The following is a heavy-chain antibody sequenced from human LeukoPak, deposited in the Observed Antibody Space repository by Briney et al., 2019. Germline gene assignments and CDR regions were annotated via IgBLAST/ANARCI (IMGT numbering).Heavy chain of an antibody. CDR1: GGSISSGGYY. V-gene: IGHV4-61*08. CDR3: ARSYSSSWSYFDY. Sequence: SETLSLTCTVSGGSISSGGYYWSWIRQHPGKGLEWIGYIYYRGSTDYNPSLKSRVTISVDTSKNQFSLRLSSVTAADTAVYFCARSYSSSWSYFDYWGQGTLVTVSS. J-gene: IGHJ4*02. D-gene: IGHD6-13*01. CDR2: IYYRGST.